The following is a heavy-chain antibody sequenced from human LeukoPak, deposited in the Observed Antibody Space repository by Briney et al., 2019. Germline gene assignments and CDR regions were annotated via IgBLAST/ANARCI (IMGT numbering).Heavy chain of an antibody. CDR1: GFTFSSYG. J-gene: IGHJ3*02. V-gene: IGHV3-23*01. D-gene: IGHD3-22*01. CDR2: ISGSGGST. CDR3: AKDRQDSSGYFLSPDAFDI. Sequence: GGSLRLSCAASGFTFSSYGMSWVRQAPGKGLEWVSAISGSGGSTYYADSVKGRFTISRDNSKNTLYLQMNSLRAEDTAVYYCAKDRQDSSGYFLSPDAFDIWGQGTMVTVSS.